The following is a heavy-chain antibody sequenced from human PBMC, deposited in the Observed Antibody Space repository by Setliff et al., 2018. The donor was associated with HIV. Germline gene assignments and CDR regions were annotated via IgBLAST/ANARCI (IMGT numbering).Heavy chain of an antibody. D-gene: IGHD3-22*01. CDR1: GGSISGYH. CDR3: ARGGGYDRSGYYPFDY. V-gene: IGHV4-34*01. Sequence: KPSETLSLTCAVYGGSISGYHWSWIRQSPEKGLEWIGEINHSGSTNYNPSLKSRVTMSVDTSKNQFSLKLSSVTAADTAVYYCARGGGYDRSGYYPFDYWGQGTPVTVSS. CDR2: INHSGST. J-gene: IGHJ4*02.